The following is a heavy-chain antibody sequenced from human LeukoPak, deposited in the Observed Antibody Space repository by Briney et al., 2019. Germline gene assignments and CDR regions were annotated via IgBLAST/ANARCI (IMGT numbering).Heavy chain of an antibody. CDR2: IKQDGSEK. Sequence: GGSLRLSCAASGFTFSSYWMSWVRQAPGKGLEWVANIKQDGSEKYYVDSVKGRFTISRDNAQNSLYLQMNSLSAEDTAMYYCARLFGGVTTYDYWGQGTLVTVSS. J-gene: IGHJ4*02. CDR3: ARLFGGVTTYDY. D-gene: IGHD3-10*01. CDR1: GFTFSSYW. V-gene: IGHV3-7*03.